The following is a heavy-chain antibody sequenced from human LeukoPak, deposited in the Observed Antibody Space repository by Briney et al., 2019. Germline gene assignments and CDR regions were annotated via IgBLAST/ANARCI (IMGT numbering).Heavy chain of an antibody. CDR1: GGSLSSHY. V-gene: IGHV4-59*11. CDR3: SRESGAFCPFGY. D-gene: IGHD1-26*01. CDR2: IYDSGST. J-gene: IGHJ4*02. Sequence: SETLSLTCTVSGGSLSSHYWSWIRQPPGKGLEWIGYIYDSGSTSNPSLKSRVTISEDTSKKQFSLKLTSVTAADTAIYYCSRESGAFCPFGYWGQGTLVIVPP.